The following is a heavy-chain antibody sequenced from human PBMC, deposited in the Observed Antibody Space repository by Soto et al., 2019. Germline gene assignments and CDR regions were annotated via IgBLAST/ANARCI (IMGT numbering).Heavy chain of an antibody. CDR3: ARGGVIVVGLDV. J-gene: IGHJ6*02. CDR1: WFPFNSYG. Sequence: SGGFPRLSLATPWFPFNSYGLKRVPPAPGKGLEWLSYISSGSATIYYADSVKGRFTISRDNAKNSLYLQMNSLRAEDTAVYYCARGGVIVVGLDVWGQGTTVTVSS. D-gene: IGHD3-22*01. V-gene: IGHV3-48*01. CDR2: ISSGSATI.